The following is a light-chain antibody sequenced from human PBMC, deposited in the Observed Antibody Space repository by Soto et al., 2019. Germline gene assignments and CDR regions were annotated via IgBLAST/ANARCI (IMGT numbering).Light chain of an antibody. V-gene: IGLV2-8*01. CDR2: DVT. Sequence: QSALAQPPSASGSPGQSVTISCNGTSSDVGGYNYVSWHQQHPGKAPKLIIYDVTKRPSGVPDRFSGSKSGYTASLTVSGLQAEDEADYYCSSFAGGNIYVFGTGTKVTVL. CDR1: SSDVGGYNY. J-gene: IGLJ1*01. CDR3: SSFAGGNIYV.